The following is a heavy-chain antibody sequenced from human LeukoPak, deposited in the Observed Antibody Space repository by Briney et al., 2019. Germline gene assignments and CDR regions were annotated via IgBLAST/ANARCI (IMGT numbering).Heavy chain of an antibody. CDR2: FDPEDGET. J-gene: IGHJ4*02. CDR1: GYTLTELS. CDR3: ATARGITGTYFDY. V-gene: IGHV1-24*01. D-gene: IGHD1-7*01. Sequence: ASVKVSCKVSGYTLTELSMHWVRQAPGKGLEWMGGFDPEDGETIYAQKFQGRVTTTEDTSTDTAYMELSSLRSEDTAVYYCATARGITGTYFDYWGQGTLVTVSS.